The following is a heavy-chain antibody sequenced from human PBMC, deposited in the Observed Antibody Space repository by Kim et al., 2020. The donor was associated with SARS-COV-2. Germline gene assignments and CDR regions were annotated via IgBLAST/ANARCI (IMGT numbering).Heavy chain of an antibody. D-gene: IGHD5-12*01. CDR1: GGSISSYY. V-gene: IGHV4-59*01. Sequence: SETLSLTCTVSGGSISSYYWSWIRQPPGKGLEWIGYIYYSGSTNYNPSLKSRVTISVDTSKNQFSLKLSSVTAADTAVYYCARGGGYDSVGYWGQGTLVTVSS. CDR2: IYYSGST. CDR3: ARGGGYDSVGY. J-gene: IGHJ4*02.